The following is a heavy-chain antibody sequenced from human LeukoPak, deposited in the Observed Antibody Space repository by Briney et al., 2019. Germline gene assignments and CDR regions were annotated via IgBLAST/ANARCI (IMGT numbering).Heavy chain of an antibody. D-gene: IGHD1-14*01. V-gene: IGHV1-18*01. CDR3: ARVARTAVGIRYYFDE. Sequence: GASVKVSCKASGYNFINYGISWVRQAPGQGRDWMGWISTYNGNSIYAQKFQGRVTMTTDTSTSTGYMDLRSLTSDDTAVYYCARVARTAVGIRYYFDEWGQGTLVSVSS. CDR2: ISTYNGNS. CDR1: GYNFINYG. J-gene: IGHJ4*02.